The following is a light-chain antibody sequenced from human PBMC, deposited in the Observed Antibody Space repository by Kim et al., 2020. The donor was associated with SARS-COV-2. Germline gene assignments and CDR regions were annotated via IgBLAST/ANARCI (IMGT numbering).Light chain of an antibody. V-gene: IGLV2-11*01. CDR3: CSYAGSYGVV. Sequence: GESVTIGCTGSSSDVGGYNYVSWYQQHPGKAAKLMIYDVSKRPSGVPDRFSGSKSGNTASLTISGLQAEDEADYYCCSYAGSYGVVFGGGTQLTVL. CDR1: SSDVGGYNY. J-gene: IGLJ2*01. CDR2: DVS.